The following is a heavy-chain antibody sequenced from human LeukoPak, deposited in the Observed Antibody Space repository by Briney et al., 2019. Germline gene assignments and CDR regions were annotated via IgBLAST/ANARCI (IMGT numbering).Heavy chain of an antibody. D-gene: IGHD3-10*01. V-gene: IGHV3-7*01. CDR1: GFTFSSYW. Sequence: GGSLRLSCAVSGFTFSSYWMTWVRQAPGKGLEWVANIKEDGSEKYYVDSVKGRFTISRDNAKNSLYLQMNSLRAEDTAVYYCAREEGFGESHFDYWGQGTLVTVSS. CDR3: AREEGFGESHFDY. CDR2: IKEDGSEK. J-gene: IGHJ4*02.